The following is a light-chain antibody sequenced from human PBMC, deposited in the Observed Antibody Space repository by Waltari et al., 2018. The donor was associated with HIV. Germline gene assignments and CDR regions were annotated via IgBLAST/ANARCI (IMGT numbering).Light chain of an antibody. Sequence: QSVLTQPPSASGTPGQRVTISCSGSSSNIGSNYVYWYQQLPGTAPKLLIYRNNQRPSGVPDLFSGSKSGTSASLATSGLRSEDEADYYCAAWDDSLSGPVFGGGTKLTVL. CDR3: AAWDDSLSGPV. J-gene: IGLJ3*02. CDR1: SSNIGSNY. V-gene: IGLV1-47*01. CDR2: RNN.